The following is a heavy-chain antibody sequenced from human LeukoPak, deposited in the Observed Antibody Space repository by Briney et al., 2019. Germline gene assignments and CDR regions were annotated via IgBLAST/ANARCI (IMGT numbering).Heavy chain of an antibody. J-gene: IGHJ4*02. CDR3: ARGGGAVSLDH. V-gene: IGHV3-53*01. CDR2: IYGGGST. Sequence: GGSLRLSCAASGFTLSNNHMTWVRQAPGKGLEWVSVIYGGGSTYYADSVKGRFTISRDNSNNTLYLQKSSLRAEDTAVYYCARGGGAVSLDHWGQGTLVTVSS. CDR1: GFTLSNNH. D-gene: IGHD6-19*01.